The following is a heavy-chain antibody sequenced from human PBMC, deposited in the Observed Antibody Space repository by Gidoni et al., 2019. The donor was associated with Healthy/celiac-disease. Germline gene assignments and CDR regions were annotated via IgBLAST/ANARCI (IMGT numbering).Heavy chain of an antibody. J-gene: IGHJ5*02. Sequence: EGQLVESGGGLVQPGGSLRLSCAASGFTFSINWMHWVRQAPGNGLVWVSHINTDGSSTPYPDSVKGRSPISRDNAKNTLYLQMNRLRAEDTAVYYSARQRNTCFDPWGQGTLVTVSS. CDR1: GFTFSINW. CDR3: ARQRNTCFDP. V-gene: IGHV3-74*01. CDR2: INTDGSST.